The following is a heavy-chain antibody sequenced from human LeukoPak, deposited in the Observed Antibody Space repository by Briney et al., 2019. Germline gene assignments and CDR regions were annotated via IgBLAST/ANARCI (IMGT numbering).Heavy chain of an antibody. CDR1: GFTFSSYG. Sequence: GGSLRLSCAASGFTFSSYGMHWVRQPPGKGLEWVAVIWYDGNNKYYADSVKGRFTISRDNSKNTLYLQMNNLRAEDTAVYYCAKAMVRGVSYYFYMDVWGKRTTDTVSS. V-gene: IGHV3-33*06. J-gene: IGHJ6*03. CDR3: AKAMVRGVSYYFYMDV. CDR2: IWYDGNNK. D-gene: IGHD3-10*01.